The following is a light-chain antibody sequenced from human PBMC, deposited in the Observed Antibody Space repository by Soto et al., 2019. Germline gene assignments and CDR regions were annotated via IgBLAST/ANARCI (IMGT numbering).Light chain of an antibody. J-gene: IGLJ1*01. CDR1: SSDVGGYTF. CDR3: SSYVRGNTLI. Sequence: QSVLAQPASVSGSPGQSITISCTGTSSDVGGYTFVSWYQQLPGKAPKLMIYEVTNRPSGVSSRFSGSKSGNTASLTISGLQAEDEADYYCSSYVRGNTLIFGSGTKVTVL. V-gene: IGLV2-14*01. CDR2: EVT.